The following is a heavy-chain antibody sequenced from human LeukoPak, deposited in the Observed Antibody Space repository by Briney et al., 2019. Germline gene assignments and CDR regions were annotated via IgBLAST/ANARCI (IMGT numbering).Heavy chain of an antibody. D-gene: IGHD3-3*01. CDR1: GFTFSSYA. CDR2: ISGSGGST. Sequence: GGSLRLSCAASGFTFSSYAMSWVRQAPGKGLEWVSAISGSGGSTYYADSVKGRFTISRDNSKNTLYLQMNSLRAEDTAVYYCAKDRVTIFGVVTTFDYWGQGTLVTVSS. J-gene: IGHJ4*02. CDR3: AKDRVTIFGVVTTFDY. V-gene: IGHV3-23*01.